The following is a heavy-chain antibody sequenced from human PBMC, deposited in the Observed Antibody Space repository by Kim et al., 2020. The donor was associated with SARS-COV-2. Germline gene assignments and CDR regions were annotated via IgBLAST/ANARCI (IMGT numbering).Heavy chain of an antibody. CDR3: TRVPGTTLAFLDAFDI. CDR2: ISSKPNSYAK. CDR1: GFTFSGSA. J-gene: IGHJ3*02. D-gene: IGHD1-1*01. Sequence: GGSLRLSCAASGFTFSGSAMHWVRQASGKGLEWVGRISSKPNSYAKADAAPGKGRFTISRDDSKNTAYLQMNNLKTEDTAVYYCTRVPGTTLAFLDAFDIWGQGTMVTVSS. V-gene: IGHV3-73*01.